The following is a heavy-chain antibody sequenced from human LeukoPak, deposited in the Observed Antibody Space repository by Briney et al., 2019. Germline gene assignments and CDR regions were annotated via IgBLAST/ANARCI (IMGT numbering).Heavy chain of an antibody. CDR2: MNPDSGNA. CDR3: ARGAVSLDCNGGSCYTFDY. D-gene: IGHD2-15*01. Sequence: ASVKVSCKASGYKFTSDINWMRQAPGQGLEWMGWMNPDSGNAEYAQKFQGRVTMTRDNSISTAYMELRSLRSEDTAVYYCARGAVSLDCNGGSCYTFDYLGQGTLVTVSS. CDR1: GYKFTSD. V-gene: IGHV1-8*01. J-gene: IGHJ4*02.